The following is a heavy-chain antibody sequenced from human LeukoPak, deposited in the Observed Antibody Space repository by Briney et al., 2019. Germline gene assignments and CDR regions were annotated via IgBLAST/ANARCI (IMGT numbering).Heavy chain of an antibody. Sequence: PGGSLRLSCAASGFTFSSYALSWVRQAPGKGPEWVSAISGSGGSTYYADSVKGRFTISRDNSKNTLYLQMNSLRAEDTAVYYCAKKGGIAAAGTVYYFDYWGQGTLVTVSS. V-gene: IGHV3-23*01. CDR3: AKKGGIAAAGTVYYFDY. J-gene: IGHJ4*02. D-gene: IGHD6-13*01. CDR1: GFTFSSYA. CDR2: ISGSGGST.